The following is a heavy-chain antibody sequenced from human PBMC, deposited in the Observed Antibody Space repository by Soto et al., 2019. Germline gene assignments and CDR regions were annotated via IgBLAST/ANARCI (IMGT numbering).Heavy chain of an antibody. CDR2: IYYSGST. CDR1: GGSISSYY. V-gene: IGHV4-59*12. D-gene: IGHD2-2*01. Sequence: SETLSLTCTVSGGSISSYYWSWIRQPPGKGLEWIGYIYYSGSTSYNPSLKSRVTISVDTSKNQFSLKLSSVTAADTAVYYCAGYCSSTSCPMGLDYWGQGTLVTVSS. J-gene: IGHJ4*02. CDR3: AGYCSSTSCPMGLDY.